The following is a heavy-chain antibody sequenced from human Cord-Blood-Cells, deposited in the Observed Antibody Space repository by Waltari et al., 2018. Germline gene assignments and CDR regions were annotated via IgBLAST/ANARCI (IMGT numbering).Heavy chain of an antibody. Sequence: QVQLQQWGAGLLKPSETLSLTCAVYGGSFSGYYWSWIRQPPGKGLEWIGEINHSGSTSHNPSLKSRVTISVDTSKNQFSLKLSSVTAADTAVYYCARPQGYSSSFDIWGQGTMVTVSS. D-gene: IGHD6-6*01. CDR3: ARPQGYSSSFDI. CDR1: GGSFSGYY. J-gene: IGHJ3*02. CDR2: INHSGST. V-gene: IGHV4-34*01.